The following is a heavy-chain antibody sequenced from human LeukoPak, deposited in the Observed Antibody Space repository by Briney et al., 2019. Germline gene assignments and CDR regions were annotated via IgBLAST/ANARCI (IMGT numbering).Heavy chain of an antibody. V-gene: IGHV3-9*01. CDR1: GFRFGDYA. Sequence: SPRLFCSASGFRFGDYAMHWVRQAPGKGLEWVSGISWNSGNIGYADSVKGRFTISRDNAKNSLNLQMNSLRAEDTALYYCAKDTRAIVGSAHNAFDIWGQGTMVTVSS. CDR3: AKDTRAIVGSAHNAFDI. CDR2: ISWNSGNI. J-gene: IGHJ3*02. D-gene: IGHD1-26*01.